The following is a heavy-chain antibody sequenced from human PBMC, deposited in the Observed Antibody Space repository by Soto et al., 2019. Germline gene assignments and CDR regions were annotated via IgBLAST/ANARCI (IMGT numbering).Heavy chain of an antibody. J-gene: IGHJ6*02. Sequence: TQVKVSCKASGFTFTSSAVQWVRQARGQRLEWIGWIVVGSGNTNYAQRFQERVTITRDMSTSTAYMELSSLRSEDTAVYYCAAGGHTPHPELHYYYGMDVWGQGTTVTVSS. V-gene: IGHV1-58*01. D-gene: IGHD1-26*01. CDR3: AAGGHTPHPELHYYYGMDV. CDR1: GFTFTSSA. CDR2: IVVGSGNT.